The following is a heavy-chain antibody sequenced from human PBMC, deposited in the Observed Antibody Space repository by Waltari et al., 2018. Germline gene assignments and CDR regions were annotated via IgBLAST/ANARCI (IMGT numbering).Heavy chain of an antibody. J-gene: IGHJ6*03. CDR1: RGSISTTTYS. D-gene: IGHD5-12*01. Sequence: QLQLQESGPGLVKPSETLSLPCTVSRGSISTTTYSWGWIRQPPGKGLEWIGSIYYSGSTYYNPSLKSRVTISVDSSNNQFSLKLSSVTAADTAVYYCARHLRDGYNYYYYYYMDVWGKGTTVTVSS. CDR2: IYYSGST. V-gene: IGHV4-39*01. CDR3: ARHLRDGYNYYYYYYMDV.